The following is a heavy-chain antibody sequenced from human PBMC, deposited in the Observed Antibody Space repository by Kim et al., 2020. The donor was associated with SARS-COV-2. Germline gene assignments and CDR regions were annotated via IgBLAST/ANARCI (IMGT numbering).Heavy chain of an antibody. CDR3: AKDAGYSGSQFDY. J-gene: IGHJ4*02. Sequence: GGSLRLSCAASGFNFSTSAMHWVRQAPGEGLEWVAIIWYDGSNKYYADSVKGRFTISRDNSKNTLSLQMNSLRAEDTAVYYCAKDAGYSGSQFDYWGQGTLVTVSS. CDR1: GFNFSTSA. D-gene: IGHD1-26*01. CDR2: IWYDGSNK. V-gene: IGHV3-33*06.